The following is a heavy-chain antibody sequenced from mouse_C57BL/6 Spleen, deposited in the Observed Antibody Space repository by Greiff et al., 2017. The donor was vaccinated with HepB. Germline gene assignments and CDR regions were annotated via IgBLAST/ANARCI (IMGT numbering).Heavy chain of an antibody. Sequence: QVQLQQSGAELVKPGASVKLSCKASGYTFTAYPIHWVKQRSGQGLEWIGWIYPGSGSIKYNEKFKDKATLTADKSSSTVYMELSRLTSDDSAVDFCARHGPVYGSSFYYAMDYWGQGTAVTVSS. CDR1: GYTFTAYP. CDR2: IYPGSGSI. J-gene: IGHJ4*01. V-gene: IGHV1-62-2*01. D-gene: IGHD1-1*01. CDR3: ARHGPVYGSSFYYAMDY.